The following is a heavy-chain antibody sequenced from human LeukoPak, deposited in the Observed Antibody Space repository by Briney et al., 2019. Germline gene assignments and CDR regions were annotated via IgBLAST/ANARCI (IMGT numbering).Heavy chain of an antibody. D-gene: IGHD3-3*01. CDR3: ARSSYDFWSGYYSYFDY. Sequence: SETLSLTCTVSGGSISSYYWSWIRQPPGKGLEWIGCIYYSGSTNYNPSLKSRVTISVDTSKNQFSLKLSSVTAADTAVYYCARSSYDFWSGYYSYFDYWGQGTLVTVSS. CDR1: GGSISSYY. CDR2: IYYSGST. J-gene: IGHJ4*02. V-gene: IGHV4-59*01.